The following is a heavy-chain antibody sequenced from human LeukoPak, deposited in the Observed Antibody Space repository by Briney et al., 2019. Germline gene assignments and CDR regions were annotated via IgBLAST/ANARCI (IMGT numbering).Heavy chain of an antibody. CDR2: ISGSSSYI. CDR1: GFTFNNYI. V-gene: IGHV3-21*01. J-gene: IGHJ4*02. Sequence: PGGSLRLSCAASGFTFNNYIMNWVRQAPGKGLEWVSSISGSSSYIYYADSVKGRFTISRDNAKKSLYLQMNSLRADDTAVYYCARDVGVYCSGGSCTACDYWGQGTLVTVSS. D-gene: IGHD2-15*01. CDR3: ARDVGVYCSGGSCTACDY.